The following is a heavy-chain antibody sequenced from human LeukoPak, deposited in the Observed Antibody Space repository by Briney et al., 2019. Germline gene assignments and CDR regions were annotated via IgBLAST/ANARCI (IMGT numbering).Heavy chain of an antibody. CDR2: ISYDGSNK. D-gene: IGHD4-17*01. CDR3: AKDPSVYGDYAVY. J-gene: IGHJ4*02. CDR1: GFTFSSYG. Sequence: QPGGSLRLSCAASGFTFSSYGMHWVRQAPGKGLEWVAVISYDGSNKYYADSVKGRFTISRDNSKNTLYLQMNSLRAEGTAVYYCAKDPSVYGDYAVYWGQGTLVTVSS. V-gene: IGHV3-30*18.